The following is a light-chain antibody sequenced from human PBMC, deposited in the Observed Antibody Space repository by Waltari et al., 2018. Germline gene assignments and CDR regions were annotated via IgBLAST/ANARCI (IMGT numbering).Light chain of an antibody. V-gene: IGLV2-8*01. J-gene: IGLJ3*02. Sequence: QSALTQPPSASGSPGQSVTISCTGTSSDVGGYNYVSWFQQHPGKAPKLMIYDVIKRPSGVPDRFSGSKSGNTASLTVSGLQAEDEDDYYCSSYAGSNNLVFGGGTKLTVL. CDR2: DVI. CDR3: SSYAGSNNLV. CDR1: SSDVGGYNY.